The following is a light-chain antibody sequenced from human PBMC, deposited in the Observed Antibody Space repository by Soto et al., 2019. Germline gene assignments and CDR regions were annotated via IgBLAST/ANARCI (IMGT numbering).Light chain of an antibody. Sequence: QSVLTQPPSVSGAPGRRVTISCTGSSSNIGAGYDVHWYQQLPGTAPKLLIYGNSNRPSGVPDRFSGSKSGTSASLASTGLQSEDEADYYCQSYDSSLSAIFGGGTKVTVL. CDR3: QSYDSSLSAI. CDR1: SSNIGAGYD. J-gene: IGLJ2*01. V-gene: IGLV1-40*01. CDR2: GNS.